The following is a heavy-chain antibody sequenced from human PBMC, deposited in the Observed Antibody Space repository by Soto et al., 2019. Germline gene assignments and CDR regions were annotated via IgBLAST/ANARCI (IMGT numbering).Heavy chain of an antibody. Sequence: PGGSLRLSCAASGFTFSSYAMHWVRQAPGKGLEWVAVISYDGSNKYYADSVKGRFTISRDNSKNTLYLQMNSLRAEDTAVYYCARAPLRGYIGYVSPTPFDPWGQGTLVTVSS. V-gene: IGHV3-30-3*01. CDR1: GFTFSSYA. J-gene: IGHJ5*02. CDR3: ARAPLRGYIGYVSPTPFDP. CDR2: ISYDGSNK. D-gene: IGHD5-12*01.